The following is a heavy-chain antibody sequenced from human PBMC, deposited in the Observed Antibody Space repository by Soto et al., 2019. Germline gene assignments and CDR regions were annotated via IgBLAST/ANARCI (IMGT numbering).Heavy chain of an antibody. D-gene: IGHD4-17*01. CDR3: ASTMTTVTTVFDY. CDR2: IYYSGST. Sequence: SETLSLTCAVYGGSFSGYYWSWIRQPPGKGLEWIGYIYYSGSTNYNPSLKSRVTISVDTSKNQFSLKLSSVTAADTAVYYCASTMTTVTTVFDYWGQGTLVTVSS. CDR1: GGSFSGYY. J-gene: IGHJ4*02. V-gene: IGHV4-59*08.